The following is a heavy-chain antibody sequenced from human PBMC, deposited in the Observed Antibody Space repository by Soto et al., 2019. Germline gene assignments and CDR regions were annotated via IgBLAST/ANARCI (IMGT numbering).Heavy chain of an antibody. CDR1: GFTVTNYA. J-gene: IGHJ4*02. D-gene: IGHD2-15*01. CDR3: AKATRGQCIGAHCYAFDF. Sequence: EVQLLESGGGLVQPGGSLRLSCAASGFTVTNYAMNWVRHSPGKGLEWVASVIGTGIDTYHAASVKGRFTISRDNSRNTMYLEMNRWRAEDTAMYHCAKATRGQCIGAHCYAFDFWGQGILVTVS. CDR2: VIGTGIDT. V-gene: IGHV3-23*01.